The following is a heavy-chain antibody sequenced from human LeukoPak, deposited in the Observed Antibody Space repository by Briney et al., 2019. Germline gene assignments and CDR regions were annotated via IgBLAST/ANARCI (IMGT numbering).Heavy chain of an antibody. D-gene: IGHD1-26*01. Sequence: PGGSLRLSCAASGFTFSSYSMNWVRQAPGKGLEWVSSISSSSSYIYYADSVKGRFTISRDNAKNSLYLQMNSLRAEDTAVYYCARGRGYSGSYHGLDYWGQGTLVTVSS. CDR2: ISSSSSYI. J-gene: IGHJ4*02. CDR3: ARGRGYSGSYHGLDY. CDR1: GFTFSSYS. V-gene: IGHV3-21*01.